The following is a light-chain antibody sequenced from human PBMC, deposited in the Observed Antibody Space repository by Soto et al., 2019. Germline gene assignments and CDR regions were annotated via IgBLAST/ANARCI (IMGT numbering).Light chain of an antibody. Sequence: QSALTQPPSASGSPGQSVTISCTGTSSDIGGYNYVSWYHQHPGKAPKLMIYEVTKRPSGVPDRFSGSKSGNTASLSVSGLQAEDEADYYCSSYAGSNTVLFGGGTQLTVL. CDR1: SSDIGGYNY. J-gene: IGLJ2*01. CDR3: SSYAGSNTVL. CDR2: EVT. V-gene: IGLV2-8*01.